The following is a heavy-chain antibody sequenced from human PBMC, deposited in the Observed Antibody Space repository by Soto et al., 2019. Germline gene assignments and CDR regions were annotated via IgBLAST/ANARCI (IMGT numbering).Heavy chain of an antibody. D-gene: IGHD6-13*01. J-gene: IGHJ4*02. CDR2: IIPIFGTA. CDR3: ARVMGSSSWLFDY. Sequence: QVQLVQSGAVVKKPGSSVKVSWKASGGTFSSYAISWVRQAPGQGLEWMGGIIPIFGTANYAQKFQGRVTITAHESTSTAYMELSSLRSEDTVVYYCARVMGSSSWLFDYWGQGTLVTVSS. CDR1: GGTFSSYA. V-gene: IGHV1-69*01.